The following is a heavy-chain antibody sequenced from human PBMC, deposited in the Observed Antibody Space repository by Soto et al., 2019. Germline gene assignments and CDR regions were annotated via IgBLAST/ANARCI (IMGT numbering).Heavy chain of an antibody. Sequence: SSETLSLTCSVSGGSINSDEYYWTWIRQLPGKGLEWIGYIHYSGNTYYNPSLKSRLTLTMDTSKNQFSLKLTSVTAADTAVYYCAGGSVYRPSHPYMDFWGTGSTVTVSS. CDR3: AGGSVYRPSHPYMDF. V-gene: IGHV4-31*03. J-gene: IGHJ6*03. CDR2: IHYSGNT. D-gene: IGHD3-16*02. CDR1: GGSINSDEYY.